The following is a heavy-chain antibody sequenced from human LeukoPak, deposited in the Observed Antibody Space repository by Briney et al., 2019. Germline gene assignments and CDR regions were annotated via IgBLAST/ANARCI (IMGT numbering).Heavy chain of an antibody. Sequence: GRSLRLSCAASGFTFSSYGMHWVRQAPGKGLEWVAVIWYDGSNKYYADSVKGRFTISRDNPKNTLYLQMNSLRAEDTAVYYCARGIVGVDYFDYWGQGTLVTVSS. J-gene: IGHJ4*02. CDR2: IWYDGSNK. CDR1: GFTFSSYG. CDR3: ARGIVGVDYFDY. V-gene: IGHV3-33*01. D-gene: IGHD1-26*01.